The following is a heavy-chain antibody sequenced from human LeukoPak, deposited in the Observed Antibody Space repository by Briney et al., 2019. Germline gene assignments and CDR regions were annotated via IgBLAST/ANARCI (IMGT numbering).Heavy chain of an antibody. Sequence: GGSLRLSCAASGFTFSRYNMNWVRQAPGKGLEWVSAISGSGGSTYYADSVKGRFTISRDNSKNTLYLQMNSLRAEDTAVYYCAKDAPADYYDSSGPGWIFDYWGQGTLVTVSS. CDR3: AKDAPADYYDSSGPGWIFDY. D-gene: IGHD3-22*01. V-gene: IGHV3-23*01. CDR1: GFTFSRYN. CDR2: ISGSGGST. J-gene: IGHJ4*02.